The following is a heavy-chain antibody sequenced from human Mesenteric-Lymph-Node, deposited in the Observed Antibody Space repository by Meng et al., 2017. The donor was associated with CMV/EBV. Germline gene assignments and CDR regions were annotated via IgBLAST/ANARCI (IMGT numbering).Heavy chain of an antibody. Sequence: GESLKISCAASGFTFSNYWMSWVRQAPGKGLEWVANIKRDGSEKFYVDSVKGRFTISRDNAKNSLYLQMNSLRAEDTAIYYCAKDLFYDGSGYYLGNWGQGALVTVSS. CDR3: AKDLFYDGSGYYLGN. J-gene: IGHJ4*02. CDR2: IKRDGSEK. CDR1: GFTFSNYW. D-gene: IGHD3-22*01. V-gene: IGHV3-7*03.